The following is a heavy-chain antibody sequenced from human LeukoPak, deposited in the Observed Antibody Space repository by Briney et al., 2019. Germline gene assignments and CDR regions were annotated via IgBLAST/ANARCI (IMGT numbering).Heavy chain of an antibody. CDR3: ARGLGATYYDILTGYPLIY. J-gene: IGHJ4*02. Sequence: GASVKVSCKASGYTFTGYYMHWVRQAPGQGLEWMGWINPNDGDTNYVQKLQGRVTMTTDTSTSTAYMELRSLRSDDTAVYYCARGLGATYYDILTGYPLIYWGQGTLVTVSS. CDR2: INPNDGDT. CDR1: GYTFTGYY. V-gene: IGHV1-18*04. D-gene: IGHD3-9*01.